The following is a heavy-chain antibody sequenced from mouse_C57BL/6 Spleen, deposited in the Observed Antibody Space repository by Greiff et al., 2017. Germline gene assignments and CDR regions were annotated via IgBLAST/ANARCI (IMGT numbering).Heavy chain of an antibody. Sequence: QVQLQQPGAELVKPGASVKLSCKASGYTFTSYWMHWVKQRPGRGLEWIGRIDPNSGGTTSNEKFKSKATLTVDKPSSTAYMQLSSLTSEDSAVYYCARGDYGSSYSLYYAMDYWGQGTSVTVSS. J-gene: IGHJ4*01. CDR3: ARGDYGSSYSLYYAMDY. V-gene: IGHV1-72*01. D-gene: IGHD1-1*01. CDR1: GYTFTSYW. CDR2: IDPNSGGT.